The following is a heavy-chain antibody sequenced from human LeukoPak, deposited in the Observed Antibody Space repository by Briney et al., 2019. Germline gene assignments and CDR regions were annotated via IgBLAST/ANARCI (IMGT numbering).Heavy chain of an antibody. CDR3: ARADARSRSWFDP. Sequence: YPSETLSLTCTVSGGSISSGSYFWSWIRQPAGKGLEWIGRIYTSGSTNYNPSLKSRVTMSVDTSENPFSLQLSSVTAADTAVYYCARADARSRSWFDPWGQGTLVTVSS. J-gene: IGHJ5*02. D-gene: IGHD3-3*01. CDR2: IYTSGST. CDR1: GGSISSGSYF. V-gene: IGHV4-61*02.